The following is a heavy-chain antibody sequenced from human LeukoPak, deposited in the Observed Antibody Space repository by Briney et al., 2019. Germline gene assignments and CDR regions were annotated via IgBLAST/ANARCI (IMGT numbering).Heavy chain of an antibody. V-gene: IGHV3-7*05. CDR3: ASYSGTYYSFHY. J-gene: IGHJ4*02. CDR1: GFTFSGYW. D-gene: IGHD1-26*01. Sequence: GGSLRLSCAASGFTFSGYWMSWVRQPPGKGLEWVANINEDGSGKNYVDSVKGRFTVSRDNAKNSLYLQMNSLRAEDTAVYYCASYSGTYYSFHYWGQGTLVTVSS. CDR2: INEDGSGK.